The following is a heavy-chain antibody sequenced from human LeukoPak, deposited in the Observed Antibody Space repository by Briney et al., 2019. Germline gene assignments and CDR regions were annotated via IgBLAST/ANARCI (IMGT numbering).Heavy chain of an antibody. Sequence: GGSLRLSCAASGFTFSSYSMNWVRQAPGKGLEWVSSISSSISYIYYADSLKGRFTISRDNAKNSLYLQMNSLRAEDTAVYYCARDKASVWRPFDYWGQGTLVTVSS. CDR1: GFTFSSYS. CDR3: ARDKASVWRPFDY. D-gene: IGHD3-16*01. V-gene: IGHV3-21*01. CDR2: ISSSISYI. J-gene: IGHJ4*02.